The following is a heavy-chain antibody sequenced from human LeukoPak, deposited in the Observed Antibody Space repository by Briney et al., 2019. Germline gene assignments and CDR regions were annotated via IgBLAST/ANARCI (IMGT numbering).Heavy chain of an antibody. V-gene: IGHV6-1*01. CDR1: GDSVSSNSAA. CDR2: TYYRSKWYD. CDR3: ARRRVGDLTVGSDTWFDP. D-gene: IGHD2-15*01. J-gene: IGHJ5*02. Sequence: KTSQTLSLTCAISGDSVSSNSAAWNWIRQSPSRGLEWLGRTYYRSKWYDDYAVSVKSRITINPDTSKNQFSLKLSSVTASDTAVYYCARRRVGDLTVGSDTWFDPWGQGALVTVSS.